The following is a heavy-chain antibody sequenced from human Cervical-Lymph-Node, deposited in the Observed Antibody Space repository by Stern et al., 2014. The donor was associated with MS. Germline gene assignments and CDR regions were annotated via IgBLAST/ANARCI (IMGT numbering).Heavy chain of an antibody. CDR1: GYIFTDYV. D-gene: IGHD3/OR15-3a*01. CDR3: ARAGGRDFWTGNDGFDI. V-gene: IGHV1-3*01. CDR2: VNARNGDT. Sequence: QVQLVQSGAEVKKPGASVKVSCEASGYIFTDYVLHWVRQAPGERLEWMGWVNARNGDTKSSQNFQGRVIITRDTSATIAYMELSSLTSEDTAVYYCARAGGRDFWTGNDGFDIWGQGTMVTISS. J-gene: IGHJ3*02.